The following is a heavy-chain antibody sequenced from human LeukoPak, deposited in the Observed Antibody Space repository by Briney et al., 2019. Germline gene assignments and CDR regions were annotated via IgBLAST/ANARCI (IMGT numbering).Heavy chain of an antibody. Sequence: SGGSLRLSCVVSGITFDGYAMHWVRQAPGKGLEWVSLISEDGVSTYYADSVKGRFTISRDNSKKSLYLQMNSLRTEDTALYYCAEDRLLQGVDYWGQGTLVTVSS. J-gene: IGHJ4*02. CDR1: GITFDGYA. D-gene: IGHD2-21*01. CDR2: ISEDGVST. V-gene: IGHV3-43*02. CDR3: AEDRLLQGVDY.